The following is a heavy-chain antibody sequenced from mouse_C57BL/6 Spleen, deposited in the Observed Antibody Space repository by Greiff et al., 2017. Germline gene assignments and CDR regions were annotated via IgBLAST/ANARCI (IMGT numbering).Heavy chain of an antibody. CDR3: AIILTYFDV. CDR2: ISSGSSTI. V-gene: IGHV5-17*01. CDR1: GFTFSDYG. Sequence: EVTLVESGGGLVKPGGSLKLSCAASGFTFSDYGMHWVRQAPEKGLEWVAYISSGSSTIYYADTVKGRVTISRDNAKNTLFLQLTSLRSEDTAMYYCAIILTYFDVWGTGTTVTGSS. J-gene: IGHJ1*03.